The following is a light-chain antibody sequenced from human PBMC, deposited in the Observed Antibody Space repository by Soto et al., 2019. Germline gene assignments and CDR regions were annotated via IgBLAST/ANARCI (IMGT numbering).Light chain of an antibody. V-gene: IGKV3-15*01. CDR2: GAS. Sequence: ESVMTQSPATLSVSPGERDTLSCRASQRVSNDFAWYQQKPGQAPRLLIYGASTRATGIPARFSGSGSGTEFTLSISSLQSEDVAVYYCQQYQNWPLTFGGGTKVDI. J-gene: IGKJ4*01. CDR1: QRVSND. CDR3: QQYQNWPLT.